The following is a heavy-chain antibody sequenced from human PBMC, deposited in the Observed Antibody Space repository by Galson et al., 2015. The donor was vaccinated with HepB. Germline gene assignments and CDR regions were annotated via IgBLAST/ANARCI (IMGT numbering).Heavy chain of an antibody. Sequence: SLRLSCAASGFTFSSCAMSWVRQAPGKGLEWVSGISGSGGNTYYVDSVRGRFTISRDNSKNTLYLQMNSLRAEDTAVYYCAKDRIWARHFGYWGQGTLVTVSS. CDR3: AKDRIWARHFGY. CDR2: ISGSGGNT. J-gene: IGHJ4*02. V-gene: IGHV3-23*01. D-gene: IGHD7-27*01. CDR1: GFTFSSCA.